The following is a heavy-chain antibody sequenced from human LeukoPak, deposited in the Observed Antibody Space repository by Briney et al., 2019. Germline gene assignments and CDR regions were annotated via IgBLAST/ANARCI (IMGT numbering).Heavy chain of an antibody. CDR2: INHSGST. Sequence: SETLSLTCTVSGGSISSYYWSWIRQPPGKGLEWIGEINHSGSTNYNPSLKSRVTISVDTSKNQFSLKLSSVTAADTAVYYCARGRSSGWSGAFEIWGQGTMVTVSS. J-gene: IGHJ3*02. CDR3: ARGRSSGWSGAFEI. D-gene: IGHD6-19*01. CDR1: GGSISSYY. V-gene: IGHV4-34*01.